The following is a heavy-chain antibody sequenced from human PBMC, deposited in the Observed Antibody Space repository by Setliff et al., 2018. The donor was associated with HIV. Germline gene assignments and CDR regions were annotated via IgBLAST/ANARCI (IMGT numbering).Heavy chain of an antibody. CDR2: INYRGNT. V-gene: IGHV4-39*01. CDR3: ASLDGSESPYIYYYYMDV. D-gene: IGHD3-10*01. J-gene: IGHJ6*03. Sequence: PSETLSLTCTVSGGSISTSRYYWGWIRQPPGKGLAWIGSINYRGNTYYDTSLKSRAAISVDTSKNQISLKLSSVTAADTAVYYCASLDGSESPYIYYYYMDVWGEGTAVTSP. CDR1: GGSISTSRYY.